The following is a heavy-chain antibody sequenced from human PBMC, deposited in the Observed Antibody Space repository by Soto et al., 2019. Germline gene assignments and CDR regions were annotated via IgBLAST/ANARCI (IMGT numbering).Heavy chain of an antibody. V-gene: IGHV3-21*01. CDR1: GFNFNIYT. CDR3: ARDCSGGSCYPGMDV. CDR2: ISSSGYI. J-gene: IGHJ6*02. D-gene: IGHD2-15*01. Sequence: GSLSLSCAASGFNFNIYTINLVRQAPGKRLEWLSSISSSGYIFSTDSVRGRFTISRDNAKNSVYLQINSLRAEDTAVYFCARDCSGGSCYPGMDVWGQGTTVTVSS.